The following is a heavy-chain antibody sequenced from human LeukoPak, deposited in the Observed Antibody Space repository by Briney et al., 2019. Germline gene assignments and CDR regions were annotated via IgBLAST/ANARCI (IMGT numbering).Heavy chain of an antibody. D-gene: IGHD5-24*01. J-gene: IGHJ4*02. V-gene: IGHV3-30*04. Sequence: GGSLRLSCAASGFTFSSHAMHWVRQAPGKWLEWVAVISYDGSAKYYADSVKGRFTISRDNSKNTLYLQMNSLKPEDTAVYYCATSPMDGYNLLDYWGQGTLVTVSS. CDR2: ISYDGSAK. CDR3: ATSPMDGYNLLDY. CDR1: GFTFSSHA.